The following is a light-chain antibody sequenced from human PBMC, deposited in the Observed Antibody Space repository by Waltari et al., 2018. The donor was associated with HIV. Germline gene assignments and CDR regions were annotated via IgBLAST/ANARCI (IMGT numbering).Light chain of an antibody. V-gene: IGKV3-15*01. J-gene: IGKJ1*01. CDR1: QSIGNN. CDR2: DSS. Sequence: EVVLTQSPGTVSVSPGERATLSCRTSQSIGNNLVWYQMKPGQAPRLVIYDSSTRATGIPVRFSGSGSGTEFTLTISSLQSEDFAVYVCQQYNNWPRTFGQGTKVEI. CDR3: QQYNNWPRT.